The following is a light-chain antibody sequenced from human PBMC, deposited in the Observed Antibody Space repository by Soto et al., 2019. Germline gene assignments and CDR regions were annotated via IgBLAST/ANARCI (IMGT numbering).Light chain of an antibody. CDR2: DNV. V-gene: IGLV1-51*01. Sequence: QPVLTQPPSVSAAPGQNVTISCSGTSSNIGNNFVSWYQHLPGTAPKILIYDNVKRPSGIPDRFSGFKSGASATLGITGLQTGDEADYYCGSWDTSLSRCYVFGTGTQLTVL. J-gene: IGLJ1*01. CDR1: SSNIGNNF. CDR3: GSWDTSLSRCYV.